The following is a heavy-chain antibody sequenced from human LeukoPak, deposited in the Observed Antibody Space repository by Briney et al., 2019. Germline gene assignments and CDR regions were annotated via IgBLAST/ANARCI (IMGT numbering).Heavy chain of an antibody. CDR1: GYTFTSYD. CDR3: ARALRAYYDSRVDYYYYGMDV. Sequence: ASVKVSCKASGYTFTSYDINWVRQATGQGLEWMGWMNPNSGNTGYAQKFQGRVTMTRNTSISTAYMELSSLRSEDTAVYYCARALRAYYDSRVDYYYYGMDVWGQGTTVTVSS. J-gene: IGHJ6*02. CDR2: MNPNSGNT. V-gene: IGHV1-8*01. D-gene: IGHD3-22*01.